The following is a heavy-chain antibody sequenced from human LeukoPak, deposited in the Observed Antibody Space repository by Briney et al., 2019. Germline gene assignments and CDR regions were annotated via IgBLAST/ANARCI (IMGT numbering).Heavy chain of an antibody. D-gene: IGHD1-26*01. J-gene: IGHJ4*02. Sequence: SETLSLTCTVSGGSISDYYWSWIRQPPGKGLQWIGYIYYSGSTNYNPSLKTRVSISVDTSKNQFSLNLSSVTAADTAVYYCARTSGTYLTFDYWGQGTLVTVPS. CDR2: IYYSGST. V-gene: IGHV4-59*01. CDR1: GGSISDYY. CDR3: ARTSGTYLTFDY.